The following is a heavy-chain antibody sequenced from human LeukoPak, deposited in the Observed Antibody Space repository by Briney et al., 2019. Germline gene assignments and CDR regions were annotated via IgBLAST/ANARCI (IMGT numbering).Heavy chain of an antibody. Sequence: PSQTLSLTCTVSGGSISSGSYYWSWIRQPAGKGLEWIGRIYTGGSTNYNPSLKRRVTISVDTSKNQFSLKLSSVTAADTAVYYCARGMATILAWFDPWGQGTLVTVSS. CDR2: IYTGGST. CDR1: GGSISSGSYY. CDR3: ARGMATILAWFDP. D-gene: IGHD5-24*01. J-gene: IGHJ5*02. V-gene: IGHV4-61*02.